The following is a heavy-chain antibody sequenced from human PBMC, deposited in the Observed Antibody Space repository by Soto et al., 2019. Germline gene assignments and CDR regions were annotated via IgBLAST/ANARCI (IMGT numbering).Heavy chain of an antibody. CDR1: GGTFSSYA. CDR2: IIPIFGTA. D-gene: IGHD5-18*01. CDR3: ARDPVDTKNWFDP. Sequence: VKVSCKASGGTFSSYAISWVRQAPGQGLEWMGGIIPIFGTANYAQKFQGRVTITADESTSTAYMELSSLRSEDTAVYYCARDPVDTKNWFDPWGQGTLVTVSS. J-gene: IGHJ5*02. V-gene: IGHV1-69*13.